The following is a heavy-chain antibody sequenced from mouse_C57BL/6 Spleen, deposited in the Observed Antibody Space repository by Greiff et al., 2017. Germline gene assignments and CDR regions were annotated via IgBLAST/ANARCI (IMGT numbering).Heavy chain of an antibody. D-gene: IGHD2-4*01. CDR1: GFTFSSYA. V-gene: IGHV5-9-1*02. Sequence: DVQLVESGEGLVKPGGSLKLSCAASGFTFSSYAMSWVRQTPEKRLEWVAYISSGGDYIYYADTVKGRFTISRDNARNTLYLQMSSLKSEDTAMYYCTRGKYDYENYYAMDYWGQGTSVTVSS. J-gene: IGHJ4*01. CDR3: TRGKYDYENYYAMDY. CDR2: ISSGGDYI.